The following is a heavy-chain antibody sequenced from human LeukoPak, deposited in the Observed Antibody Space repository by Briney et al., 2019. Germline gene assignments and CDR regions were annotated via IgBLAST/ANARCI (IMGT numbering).Heavy chain of an antibody. D-gene: IGHD6-19*01. Sequence: ASVKVSCKDSGGTFSSYAISWVRQAPGQGLEWMGGIIPIFGTANYAQKFQGRVTITADESTSTAYMELSSLRSEDTAVYYCAGSPGIAVAGSFDYWGQGTLVTVSS. V-gene: IGHV1-69*13. CDR3: AGSPGIAVAGSFDY. J-gene: IGHJ4*02. CDR2: IIPIFGTA. CDR1: GGTFSSYA.